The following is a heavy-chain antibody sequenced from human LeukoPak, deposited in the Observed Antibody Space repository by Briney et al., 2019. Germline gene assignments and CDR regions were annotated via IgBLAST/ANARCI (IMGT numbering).Heavy chain of an antibody. V-gene: IGHV4-38-2*02. D-gene: IGHD6-13*01. CDR2: IYHSGST. J-gene: IGHJ4*02. CDR3: ARDGPYSSSWFDY. CDR1: GYSISSGYY. Sequence: SETLSLTCTVSGYSISSGYYWGWIRQPPGEGLEWIGSIYHSGSTYYNPSLKSRVTISVDTSKNQFSLKLSSVTAADTAVYYCARDGPYSSSWFDYWGQGTLVTVSS.